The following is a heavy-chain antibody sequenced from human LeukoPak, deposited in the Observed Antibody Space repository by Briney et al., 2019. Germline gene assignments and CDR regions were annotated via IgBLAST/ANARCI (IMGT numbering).Heavy chain of an antibody. CDR1: GYSISSGYY. CDR2: IYHSGST. Sequence: PSETLSLTCAVSGYSISSGYYCGWIRQPPGKGLEWIGSIYHSGSTYYNPSLKSRVTISVDTSKNQFSLKLSSVTAADTAVYYCARVEGYGGNSRYYYYYMDVWGKGTTVTVSS. V-gene: IGHV4-38-2*01. J-gene: IGHJ6*03. CDR3: ARVEGYGGNSRYYYYYMDV. D-gene: IGHD4-23*01.